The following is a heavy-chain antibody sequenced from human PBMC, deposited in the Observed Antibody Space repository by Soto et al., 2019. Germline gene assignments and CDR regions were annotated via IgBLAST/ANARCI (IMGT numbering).Heavy chain of an antibody. Sequence: KPSETLSLTCAVSGDSIIGIYHWAWIRQSPGRGLEWIASIYHTGTTYYTPSLESRVTISVDTSKNQFSLRLSSVTAADSAVYYCARDRYDTSNSFDAFDIWGQGRMVT. V-gene: IGHV4-38-2*02. CDR3: ARDRYDTSNSFDAFDI. CDR2: IYHTGTT. J-gene: IGHJ3*02. CDR1: GDSIIGIYH. D-gene: IGHD3-9*01.